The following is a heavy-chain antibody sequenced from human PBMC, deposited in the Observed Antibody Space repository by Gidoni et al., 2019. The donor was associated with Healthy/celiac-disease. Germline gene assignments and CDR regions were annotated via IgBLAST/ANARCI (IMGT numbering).Heavy chain of an antibody. CDR2: ISSNGGST. J-gene: IGHJ4*02. Sequence: EVQLVESGGGLVQPGGSLRLSCSASGFTFSRYAMHWVRQAPGKGLEYVSAISSNGGSTYYADSVKGRFTISRDNSKNTLYLQMSSLRAEDTAVYYCVKDLVIHGVHIFDYWGQGTLVTVSS. CDR3: VKDLVIHGVHIFDY. D-gene: IGHD3-22*01. CDR1: GFTFSRYA. V-gene: IGHV3-64D*06.